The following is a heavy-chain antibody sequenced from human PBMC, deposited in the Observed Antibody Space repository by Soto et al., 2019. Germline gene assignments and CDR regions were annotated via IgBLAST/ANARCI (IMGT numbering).Heavy chain of an antibody. D-gene: IGHD3-22*01. V-gene: IGHV3-30-3*01. J-gene: IGHJ5*02. CDR1: GFTFSNYA. Sequence: PGGSLRLSCAASGFTFSNYAMHWVRQAPGKGLEWVAVISYDGSEKYYADSAKGRFTISRDNSKNTQFLQMNSLRPEDTAVYYCARTRGYDKGDYFDPRGQGTPVTVSS. CDR3: ARTRGYDKGDYFDP. CDR2: ISYDGSEK.